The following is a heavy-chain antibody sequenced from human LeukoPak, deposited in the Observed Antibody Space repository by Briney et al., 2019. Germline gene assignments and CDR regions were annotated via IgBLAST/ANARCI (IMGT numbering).Heavy chain of an antibody. J-gene: IGHJ6*02. V-gene: IGHV4-34*01. CDR3: ARFGYSYGLNYYYGMDV. CDR1: GGSFSAYY. Sequence: SETLSLTCAVYGGSFSAYYWSWIRQPPGKGLEWIGEINHSGSTNYNPSLKSRVTISVDTSKNQFSLKLSSVTAADTAVYYCARFGYSYGLNYYYGMDVWGQGTTVTVSS. D-gene: IGHD5-18*01. CDR2: INHSGST.